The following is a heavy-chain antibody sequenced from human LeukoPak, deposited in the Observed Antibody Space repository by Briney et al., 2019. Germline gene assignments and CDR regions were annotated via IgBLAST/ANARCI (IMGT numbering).Heavy chain of an antibody. CDR2: INSDGSST. V-gene: IGHV3-74*01. D-gene: IGHD1-26*01. J-gene: IGHJ4*02. Sequence: PGGSLRLSCAASGFTFSSYWMHWVRQAPGKGLVWVSRINSDGSSTTYADSVKGRFTISRDNAKNTLYLQMNSLRAEDTAVYYCARTLDGSYYVLDYWGQGTLVTVSS. CDR3: ARTLDGSYYVLDY. CDR1: GFTFSSYW.